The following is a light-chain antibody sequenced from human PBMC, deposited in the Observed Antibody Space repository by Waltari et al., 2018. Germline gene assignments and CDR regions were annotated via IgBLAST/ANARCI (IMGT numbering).Light chain of an antibody. CDR3: QSYDSLGGSGV. CDR2: RTK. V-gene: IGLV1-40*01. J-gene: IGLJ3*02. Sequence: QSVLTQPPSVSGAPGQTVTISCTGTSSDIGAGYDVHWYQQLPGTAPKVLIYRTKPRPSGGPERFSGSKAGTSASLAITDLQAEDEADYYCQSYDSLGGSGVFGGGTKLTVL. CDR1: SSDIGAGYD.